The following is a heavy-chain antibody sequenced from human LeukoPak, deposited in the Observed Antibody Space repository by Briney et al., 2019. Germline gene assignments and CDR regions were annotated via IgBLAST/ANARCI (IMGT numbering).Heavy chain of an antibody. CDR2: INHSGST. D-gene: IGHD4-17*01. CDR1: GGSFSGYY. CDR3: ARDYGDVY. V-gene: IGHV4-34*01. Sequence: PSETLSLTCAVYGGSFSGYYWSWIRQPPGKGLEWIGEINHSGSTNYNPSLKSRVTISVDTSKNQFSLKLSSVTAADAAVYYCARDYGDVYWGQGTLVTVSS. J-gene: IGHJ4*02.